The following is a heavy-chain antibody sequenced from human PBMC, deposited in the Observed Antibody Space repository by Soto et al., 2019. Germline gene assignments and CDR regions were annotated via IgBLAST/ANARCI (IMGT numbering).Heavy chain of an antibody. CDR3: AKDGSHSRSPHRGSTFDY. CDR1: GFTFDDYA. V-gene: IGHV3-9*01. CDR2: ISWNSGSI. D-gene: IGHD1-26*01. J-gene: IGHJ4*02. Sequence: GGSLRLSCAASGFTFDDYAMHWVRQAPGKGLEWVSGISWNSGSIGYADSVKGRFTISRDNAKNSLYLQMNSLRAEDTALYYCAKDGSHSRSPHRGSTFDYWGQGTLVTVYS.